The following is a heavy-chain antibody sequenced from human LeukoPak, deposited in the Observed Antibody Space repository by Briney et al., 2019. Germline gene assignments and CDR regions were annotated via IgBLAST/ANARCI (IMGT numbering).Heavy chain of an antibody. CDR1: GYTFTGYY. CDR3: ARDIDCSGGSCYTFFDY. CDR2: INPNSGGT. V-gene: IGHV1-2*02. D-gene: IGHD2-15*01. Sequence: ASVKVSCKASGYTFTGYYTHWVRQAPGQGFEWMGWINPNSGGTNYAQKFQGRVTMTRDTSISTAYMELSRLRSDDTAVYYCARDIDCSGGSCYTFFDYWGQGTLVTVSS. J-gene: IGHJ4*02.